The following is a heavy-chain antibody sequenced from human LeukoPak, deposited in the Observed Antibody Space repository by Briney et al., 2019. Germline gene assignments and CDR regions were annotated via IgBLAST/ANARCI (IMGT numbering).Heavy chain of an antibody. CDR1: GYTFTSYD. CDR3: ARGRRGILWFGELFDY. V-gene: IGHV1-8*01. J-gene: IGHJ4*02. CDR2: MNPNSGNT. D-gene: IGHD3-10*01. Sequence: ASVKVSCKASGYTFTSYDINWARQATGQGLEWMGWMNPNSGNTGYAQKFQGRVTMTRNTSISTAYMELSSLRSEDTAVYYCARGRRGILWFGELFDYWGQGTLVTVSS.